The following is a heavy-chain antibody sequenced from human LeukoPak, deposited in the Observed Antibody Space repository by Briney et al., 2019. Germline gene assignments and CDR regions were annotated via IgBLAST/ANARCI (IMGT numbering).Heavy chain of an antibody. CDR2: ISGSGGST. J-gene: IGHJ4*02. Sequence: AGGSPRLSCAASGFTFSSYAMSWVRQAPGKGLEWVSAISGSGGSTYYADSVKGRFTISRDNSKNTLYLQMNSLRAEDTAVYYCATTPFRSYGSGSYYNDIYWGQGTLVTVSS. V-gene: IGHV3-23*01. D-gene: IGHD3-10*01. CDR1: GFTFSSYA. CDR3: ATTPFRSYGSGSYYNDIY.